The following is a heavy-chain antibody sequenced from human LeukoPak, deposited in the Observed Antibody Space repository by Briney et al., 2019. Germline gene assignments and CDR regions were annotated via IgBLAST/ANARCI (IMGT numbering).Heavy chain of an antibody. CDR1: GGSISSSSYY. J-gene: IGHJ3*02. CDR2: IYYSGST. Sequence: SETLSLTCTVSGGSISSSSYYWGWIRQPPGKGLEWIGSIYYSGSTYYNPSLKSRVTISVDTSKNQFSLKLSSVTAADTAVYYCGAYGDLRDAFDIWGQGTMVTVSS. V-gene: IGHV4-39*01. CDR3: GAYGDLRDAFDI. D-gene: IGHD4-17*01.